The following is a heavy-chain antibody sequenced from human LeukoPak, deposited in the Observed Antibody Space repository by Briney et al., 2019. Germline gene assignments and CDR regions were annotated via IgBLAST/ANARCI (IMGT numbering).Heavy chain of an antibody. V-gene: IGHV3-30-3*01. CDR1: GFTFSSYT. CDR2: ISYDGSNK. Sequence: PGGSLRLSCAASGFTFSSYTMHWVRQAPGKGLEWVAVISYDGSNKYCADSVKGRFTISRDNSKNTLYLQMNSLRAEDTAVYYCARGLHYYYYGMDVWGQGTTVTVSS. CDR3: ARGLHYYYYGMDV. D-gene: IGHD3-10*01. J-gene: IGHJ6*02.